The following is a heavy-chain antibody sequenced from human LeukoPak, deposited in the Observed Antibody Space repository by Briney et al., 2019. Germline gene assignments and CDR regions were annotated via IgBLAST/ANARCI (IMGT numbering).Heavy chain of an antibody. V-gene: IGHV1-69*06. CDR2: IIPIFGTA. CDR1: GGTFSSYA. CDR3: ARDHDYYGSGVGAWFDP. D-gene: IGHD3-10*01. J-gene: IGHJ5*02. Sequence: ASVKVSCKASGGTFSSYAISWVRQAPGQGLEWMGGIIPIFGTANYAQKFQGRVTITADKSTSTAYMELSSLRSEDTPVYYCARDHDYYGSGVGAWFDPWGQGTLVTVSS.